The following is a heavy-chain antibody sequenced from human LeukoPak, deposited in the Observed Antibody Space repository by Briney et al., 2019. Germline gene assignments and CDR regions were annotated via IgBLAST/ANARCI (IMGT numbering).Heavy chain of an antibody. J-gene: IGHJ3*02. V-gene: IGHV3-73*01. D-gene: IGHD3-3*01. CDR1: GFTFSGSA. CDR2: IRSKANSYAT. CDR3: VLRDAFDI. Sequence: GGSLRPSCAASGFTFSGSAMHWVRQASGKGLEWVGRIRSKANSYATAYAASVKGRFTISRDDSKNTAYLQMNSLKTEDTAVYYCVLRDAFDIWGQGTMVTVSS.